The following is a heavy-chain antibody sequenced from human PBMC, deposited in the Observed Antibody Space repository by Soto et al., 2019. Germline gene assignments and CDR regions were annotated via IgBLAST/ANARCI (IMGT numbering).Heavy chain of an antibody. CDR2: INAGNGNT. V-gene: IGHV1-3*01. CDR1: GYTFTSYA. CDR3: ARDHDRSGYYYYYGMDV. D-gene: IGHD1-1*01. J-gene: IGHJ6*02. Sequence: PSVKVSCKASGYTFTSYAMHWVRQAPGQRLEWMGWINAGNGNTKYSQKFQGRVTITRDTSASTAYMELSSLRSEDTAVYYCARDHDRSGYYYYYGMDVWGQGTTVTVSS.